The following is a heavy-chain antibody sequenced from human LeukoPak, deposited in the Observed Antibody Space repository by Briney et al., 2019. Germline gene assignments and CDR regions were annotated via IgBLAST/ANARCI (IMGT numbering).Heavy chain of an antibody. CDR3: ARHAYYYDRSGSYEAFDT. D-gene: IGHD3-22*01. J-gene: IGHJ3*02. CDR2: MYYSGSA. CDR1: GGSISSYY. Sequence: SETLSLTCTVSGGSISSYYWSWIWPPPGTGLEWIGSMYYSGSANYTPSLQSRVTISVDTSKNQFSRKLSSVPAAHMALHYLARHAYYYDRSGSYEAFDTWGQGTMVTVSS. V-gene: IGHV4-59*08.